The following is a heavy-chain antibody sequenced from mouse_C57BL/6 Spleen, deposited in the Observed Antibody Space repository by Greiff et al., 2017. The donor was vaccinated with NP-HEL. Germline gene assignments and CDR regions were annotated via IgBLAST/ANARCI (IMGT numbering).Heavy chain of an antibody. J-gene: IGHJ1*03. CDR1: GYTFTSYW. V-gene: IGHV1-69*01. Sequence: VKLQQPGAELVMPGASVKLSCKASGYTFTSYWMHWVKQRPGQGLEWIGEIDPSDSYTNYNQKFKGKSTLTVDKSSSTAYMQLSSLTSEDSAVYYCARLRDYGSSPGWYFDVWGTGTTVTVSS. CDR2: IDPSDSYT. CDR3: ARLRDYGSSPGWYFDV. D-gene: IGHD1-1*01.